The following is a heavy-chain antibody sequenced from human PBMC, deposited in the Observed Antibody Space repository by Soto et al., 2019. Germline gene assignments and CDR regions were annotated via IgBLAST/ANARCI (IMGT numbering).Heavy chain of an antibody. V-gene: IGHV1-18*01. D-gene: IGHD6-19*01. CDR2: ISAHNGNT. J-gene: IGHJ4*02. CDR3: ARERTVAGNDY. CDR1: GYGFTTYG. Sequence: ASVKVSCKGSGYGFTTYGITWVRQAPGQGLEWMAWISAHNGNTNYAQKLQGRVTVTRDTSTSTAYMELRSLRSDDTAVYYCARERTVAGNDYWGQGTLVTVSS.